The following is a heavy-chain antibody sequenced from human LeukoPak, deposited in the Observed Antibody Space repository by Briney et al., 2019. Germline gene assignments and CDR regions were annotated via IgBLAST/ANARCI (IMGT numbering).Heavy chain of an antibody. Sequence: PGRSLRLSCTATRFTFSTFAMHWVRQAPGKGLEWVAVISYDGSNKYYADSVKGRFTISRDNSKNTLYLQMNSLRAEDTAVYYCAKTKEEGDYSLGYFDYWGQGTLVTVSS. CDR2: ISYDGSNK. CDR3: AKTKEEGDYSLGYFDY. V-gene: IGHV3-30*04. CDR1: RFTFSTFA. J-gene: IGHJ4*02. D-gene: IGHD7-27*01.